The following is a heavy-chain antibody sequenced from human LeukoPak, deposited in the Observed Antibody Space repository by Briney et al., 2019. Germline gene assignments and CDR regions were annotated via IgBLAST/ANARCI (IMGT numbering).Heavy chain of an antibody. Sequence: GGSLRLSCAASGYTFRDYAMTWVRQAPGKGPEWVSTFSAGGNRTYYADSVKGRFIITRDNSKNTLYLQMNSLRAEDTAVYYCAKVLSKIYIYGPFDYWGQGSLVTVSS. J-gene: IGHJ4*02. CDR2: FSAGGNRT. D-gene: IGHD3-10*01. CDR3: AKVLSKIYIYGPFDY. CDR1: GYTFRDYA. V-gene: IGHV3-23*01.